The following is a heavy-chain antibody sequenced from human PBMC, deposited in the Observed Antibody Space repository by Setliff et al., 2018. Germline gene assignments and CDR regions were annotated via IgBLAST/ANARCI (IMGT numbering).Heavy chain of an antibody. J-gene: IGHJ4*02. Sequence: LSLTCAVYGGSFSGYYWSWIRQPPGKGLEWIGETNHSGSTNYNPSLKSRVTISVDTSKNQFSLKLSSVTAADTAVYYCARGGRISYRPSTSWYILDYWGQGTLVTVSS. V-gene: IGHV4-34*01. CDR3: ARGGRISYRPSTSWYILDY. CDR1: GGSFSGYY. CDR2: TNHSGST. D-gene: IGHD6-13*01.